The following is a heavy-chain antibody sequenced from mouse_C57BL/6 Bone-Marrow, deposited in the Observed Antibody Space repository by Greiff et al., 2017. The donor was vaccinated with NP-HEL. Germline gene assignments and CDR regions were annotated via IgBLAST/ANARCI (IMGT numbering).Heavy chain of an antibody. J-gene: IGHJ4*01. CDR2: IDPSDSYT. Sequence: QVQLQQPGAELVRPGPSVKLSCKASGYTFTSYWMHWVKQRPGQGLEWIGVIDPSDSYTNYNQKFKGKATLTVDTSSSTAYMQLSSLTSEDSAVYYCARYMGRNYYAMDYWGQGTSVTVSS. V-gene: IGHV1-59*01. CDR3: ARYMGRNYYAMDY. D-gene: IGHD1-1*02. CDR1: GYTFTSYW.